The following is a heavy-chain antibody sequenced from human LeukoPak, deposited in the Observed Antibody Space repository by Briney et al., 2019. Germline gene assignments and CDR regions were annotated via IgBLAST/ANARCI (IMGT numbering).Heavy chain of an antibody. J-gene: IGHJ4*02. V-gene: IGHV3-66*01. CDR2: IHSGGST. CDR3: AREAEENYYFDY. CDR1: GFTVSSNY. Sequence: GGSLRLSCAASGFTVSSNYMSWVRQAPGKGLEWVSVIHSGGSTYYADSVKGRFTISRDNSKNTLYLQMNSLRAEDTAVYYCAREAEENYYFDYWGQGTLVTVSS. D-gene: IGHD1-7*01.